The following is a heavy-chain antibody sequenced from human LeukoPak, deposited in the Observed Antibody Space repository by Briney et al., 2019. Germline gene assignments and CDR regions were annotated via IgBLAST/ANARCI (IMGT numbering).Heavy chain of an antibody. Sequence: SQTLSLTCTVSGGSISSGDYYWSWIRQPPGKGLEWIGYIYYSGSTYYNPSLKSRVTISVDTSKNQFSLKLSSVTAADTAVYYCARVFSPYVWGSYRRSYYFDYWGQGTLVTVSS. CDR2: IYYSGST. J-gene: IGHJ4*02. V-gene: IGHV4-30-4*01. D-gene: IGHD3-16*02. CDR1: GGSISSGDYY. CDR3: ARVFSPYVWGSYRRSYYFDY.